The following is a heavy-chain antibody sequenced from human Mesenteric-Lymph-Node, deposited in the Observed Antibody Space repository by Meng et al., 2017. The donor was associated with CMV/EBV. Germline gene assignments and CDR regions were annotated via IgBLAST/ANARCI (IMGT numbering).Heavy chain of an antibody. CDR1: GYTLSDSF. J-gene: IGHJ4*02. V-gene: IGHV1-2*02. CDR3: ARVRPPSSDIVVVPAAGVLLDY. CDR2: IKSNSGAT. D-gene: IGHD2-2*01. Sequence: ASVKVSCKASGYTLSDSFFHWVRQAPGQGLEWMGCIKSNSGATDYAEKFQGRITLTRDTSISSAYMELSSLRSEDTAVYYCARVRPPSSDIVVVPAAGVLLDYWGQGTLVTVSS.